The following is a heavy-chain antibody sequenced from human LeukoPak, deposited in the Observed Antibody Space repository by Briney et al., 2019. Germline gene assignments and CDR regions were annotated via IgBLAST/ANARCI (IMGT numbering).Heavy chain of an antibody. V-gene: IGHV1-46*01. Sequence: GASVKVSCKASGYTFTYHYIHLVRQAPGQGLEWMGIINPSNGGTNYAQRFQGRVTMTRDTSTSTVYMELSSLDSEDTAVYYCAPSRGLDMIFNDWGQGTLVTVSS. CDR1: GYTFTYHY. CDR3: APSRGLDMIFND. J-gene: IGHJ4*02. CDR2: INPSNGGT. D-gene: IGHD2-2*03.